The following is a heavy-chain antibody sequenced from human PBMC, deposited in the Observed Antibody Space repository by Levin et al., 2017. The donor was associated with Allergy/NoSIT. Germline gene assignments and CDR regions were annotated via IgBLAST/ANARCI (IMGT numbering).Heavy chain of an antibody. J-gene: IGHJ4*02. CDR2: INPNSGGT. CDR1: GYTFTGYY. CDR3: ARSRIAAAGVPDY. D-gene: IGHD6-13*01. V-gene: IGHV1-2*02. Sequence: GGSLRLSCKASGYTFTGYYMHWVRQAPGQGLEWMGWINPNSGGTNYAQKFQGRVTMTRDTSISTAYMELSRLRSDDTAVYYCARSRIAAAGVPDYWGQGTLVTVSS.